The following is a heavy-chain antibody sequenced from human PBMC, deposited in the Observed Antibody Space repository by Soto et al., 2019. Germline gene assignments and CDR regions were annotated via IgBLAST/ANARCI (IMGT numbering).Heavy chain of an antibody. CDR3: ERKRTSVVTQAYFDS. CDR2: IYYSGST. D-gene: IGHD2-21*02. V-gene: IGHV4-39*01. CDR1: GDSINNRSYY. Sequence: SETLSLTCTVTGDSINNRSYYWGWIRQPPGKGLEWIGSIYYSGSTYNNPSLKSRVSMSVDTSKNQFSLKLGSVTAADTALYYCERKRTSVVTQAYFDSWGQGSLVPVYS. J-gene: IGHJ4*02.